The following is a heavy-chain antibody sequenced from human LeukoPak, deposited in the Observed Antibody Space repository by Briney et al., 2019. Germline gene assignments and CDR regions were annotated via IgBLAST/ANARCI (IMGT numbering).Heavy chain of an antibody. V-gene: IGHV1-2*04. CDR2: INPNSGGT. D-gene: IGHD1-26*01. CDR3: ARGANSGSRTDFQHSN. CDR1: GYTFTGYY. Sequence: GASVKVSCKASGYTFTGYYMHWVRQAPGQGLEWMGWINPNSGGTNYAQKFQGWVTMTRDTPISTAYMELSRLRSDDTAVYYCARGANSGSRTDFQHSNWGQGTLVTVSS. J-gene: IGHJ4*02.